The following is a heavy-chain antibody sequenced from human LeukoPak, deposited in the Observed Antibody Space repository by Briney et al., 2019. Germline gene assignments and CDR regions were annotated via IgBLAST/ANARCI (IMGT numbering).Heavy chain of an antibody. Sequence: GASVKVSCKASGYTFTSYGISWVRQAPGQGLEWMGWISAYNGNTNYAQKLQGRVTMTTDTPTSTAYMELRSLRSDDTAVYYCARDLEQQLVVLYYYYGMDVWGQGTTVTVSS. V-gene: IGHV1-18*01. CDR3: ARDLEQQLVVLYYYYGMDV. D-gene: IGHD6-13*01. CDR1: GYTFTSYG. J-gene: IGHJ6*02. CDR2: ISAYNGNT.